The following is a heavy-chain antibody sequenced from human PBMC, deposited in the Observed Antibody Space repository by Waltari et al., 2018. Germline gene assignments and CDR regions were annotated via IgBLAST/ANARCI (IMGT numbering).Heavy chain of an antibody. CDR2: FYYSGSP. CDR3: ARGRYQLLSTAFDI. J-gene: IGHJ3*02. D-gene: IGHD2-2*01. CDR1: GGSISSSGYY. Sequence: QLQLQESGPGLVKPSETLSFTCTVSGGSISSSGYYWGWLRHPPGMGLEWIGSFYYSGSPHYNPSLKSRVTISVDMSKNQFSLKLSSVTAADTAVYYCARGRYQLLSTAFDIWGQGTMVTVSS. V-gene: IGHV4-39*07.